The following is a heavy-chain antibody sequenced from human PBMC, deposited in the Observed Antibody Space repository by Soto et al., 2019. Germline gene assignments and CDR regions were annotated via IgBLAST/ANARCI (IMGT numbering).Heavy chain of an antibody. CDR2: IRGNNGDT. J-gene: IGHJ4*02. Sequence: EVQLLESGGGLVQPGGSLRLSCAASGFTFSFCAMSWVRQAPGKGLQWVSSIRGNNGDTYYAGSVKGRFTISRDNSKNTLYLHMNSLRVEDTAVYYCAKGHSDSYYYFKYWGQGALVTVSS. V-gene: IGHV3-23*01. CDR1: GFTFSFCA. CDR3: AKGHSDSYYYFKY. D-gene: IGHD3-22*01.